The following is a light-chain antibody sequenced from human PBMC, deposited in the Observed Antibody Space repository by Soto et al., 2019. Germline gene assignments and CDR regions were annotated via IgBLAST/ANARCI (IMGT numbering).Light chain of an antibody. CDR2: DAS. CDR1: QDISNY. CDR3: QQYDNLPFT. Sequence: DIPMTQSPSSLSASVGDRVTITCQASQDISNYLNWYQQKPGKAPKLLIYDASNLETGVPSSFGESGSGTDFTSTISSLQPEDIATYYCQQYDNLPFTFGPGTKVDIK. J-gene: IGKJ3*01. V-gene: IGKV1-33*01.